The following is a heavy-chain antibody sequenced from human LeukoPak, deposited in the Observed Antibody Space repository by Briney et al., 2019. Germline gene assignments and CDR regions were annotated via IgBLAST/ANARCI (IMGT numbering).Heavy chain of an antibody. V-gene: IGHV3-48*03. D-gene: IGHD1-14*01. J-gene: IGHJ4*02. CDR2: IDFGGRII. CDR1: GFTFSSYE. CDR3: ARGIGLARRYFQFDY. Sequence: GGSLRLSCVAAGFTFSSYEMNWVRQVPGKALEWVSYIDFGGRIINYADHVKGRFTISRDNAKNSVYLQMNSLRAEDTAVYYCARGIGLARRYFQFDYWGQGILVTVSS.